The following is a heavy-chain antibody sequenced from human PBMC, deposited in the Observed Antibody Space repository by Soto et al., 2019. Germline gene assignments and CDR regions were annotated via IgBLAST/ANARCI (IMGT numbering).Heavy chain of an antibody. CDR3: AWDQRVNIVATIHDWYLDL. D-gene: IGHD5-12*01. J-gene: IGHJ2*01. CDR1: GGTFSSYT. V-gene: IGHV1-69*02. Sequence: QVQLVQSGAEVKKPGSSVKVSCKASGGTFSSYTISWVRQAPGQGLEWMGRIIPILGIANYGQKFQGRVRITGDKTTTTDYMELCSLRSEDTAVYYCAWDQRVNIVATIHDWYLDLWGRGTLVTVSS. CDR2: IIPILGIA.